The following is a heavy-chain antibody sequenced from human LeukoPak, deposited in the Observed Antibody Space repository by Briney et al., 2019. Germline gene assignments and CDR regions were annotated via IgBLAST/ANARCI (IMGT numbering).Heavy chain of an antibody. CDR3: AKGSNRGVATIDY. CDR1: GFTFSSYG. CDR2: ISYDGSNK. V-gene: IGHV3-30*18. D-gene: IGHD5-12*01. Sequence: GRSLRLSCAASGFTFSSYGMHWVRQAPGKGLDWVAVISYDGSNKYYADSVKGRFTISRDNSKNTLFLQMNSLGAEDTAGYYCAKGSNRGVATIDYWGQGTLVTVSS. J-gene: IGHJ4*02.